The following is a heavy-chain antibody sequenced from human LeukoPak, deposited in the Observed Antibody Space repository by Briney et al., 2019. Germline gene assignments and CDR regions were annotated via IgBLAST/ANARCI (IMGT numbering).Heavy chain of an antibody. D-gene: IGHD2-2*01. CDR1: GGSISSSSYY. CDR2: IYYSGST. J-gene: IGHJ6*02. V-gene: IGHV4-39*01. Sequence: SETLSLTCTVSGGSISSSSYYWGWIRQPPGKGLEWIGSIYYSGSTYYNPSLKSRVTISVDTSKNQFSLKLSSVTAADTAVYYCARLPYCSSTSCYGDYYYGMDVWGQGTTVTVSS. CDR3: ARLPYCSSTSCYGDYYYGMDV.